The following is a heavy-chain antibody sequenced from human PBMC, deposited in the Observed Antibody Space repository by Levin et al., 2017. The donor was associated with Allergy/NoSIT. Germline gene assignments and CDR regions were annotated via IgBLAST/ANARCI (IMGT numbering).Heavy chain of an antibody. V-gene: IGHV1-2*06. Sequence: GESLKISCKASGYTFTGYYMHWVRQAPGQGLEWMGRINPNSGGTNYAQKFQGRVTMTRDTSISTAYMELSRLRSDDTAVYYCARLGSGSGHEPWGQGTLVTVSS. CDR3: ARLGSGSGHEP. D-gene: IGHD3-10*01. CDR1: GYTFTGYY. CDR2: INPNSGGT. J-gene: IGHJ5*02.